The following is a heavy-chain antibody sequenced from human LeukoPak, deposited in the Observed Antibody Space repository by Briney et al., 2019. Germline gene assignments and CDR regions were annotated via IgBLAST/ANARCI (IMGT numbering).Heavy chain of an antibody. CDR3: AKRGVVIRGLLVIGYHQEAYHYDF. CDR2: ISSSGSTI. J-gene: IGHJ4*02. D-gene: IGHD3-10*01. V-gene: IGHV3-48*03. Sequence: GALRLSCAASGFTFSSYEMNWVRQAPGKGLEWVSYISSSGSTIYYADSVKGRFTISRDNAKNSLYLQMNSLRAEDTAVYFCAKRGVVIRGLLVIGYHQEAYHYDFWGQGVLVTVSS. CDR1: GFTFSSYE.